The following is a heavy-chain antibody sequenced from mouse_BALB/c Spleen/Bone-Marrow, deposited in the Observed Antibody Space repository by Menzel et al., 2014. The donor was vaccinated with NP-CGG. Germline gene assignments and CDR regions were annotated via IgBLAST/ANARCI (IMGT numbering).Heavy chain of an antibody. CDR2: INPYNGGT. J-gene: IGHJ3*01. D-gene: IGHD2-3*01. Sequence: VQLQQPGPELVKPGASMKISCKASGYSFTGYTMNWVKQSHGKNLEWIGLINPYNGGTSYNQKFKGKATLTVDKSSSTAYMELLSLTSEDSAVYHCARFGADGYPRFAYWGQGTLVTVSA. CDR1: GYSFTGYT. CDR3: ARFGADGYPRFAY. V-gene: IGHV1-18*01.